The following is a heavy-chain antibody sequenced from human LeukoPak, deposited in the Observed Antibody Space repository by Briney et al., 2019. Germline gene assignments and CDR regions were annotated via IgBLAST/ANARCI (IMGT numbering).Heavy chain of an antibody. CDR3: AIERSRWDYCDSSGYFNY. V-gene: IGHV3-23*01. CDR2: ISGSGGGT. J-gene: IGHJ4*02. D-gene: IGHD3-22*01. CDR1: GFTFSSYA. Sequence: GGSLRLSCAASGFTFSSYAMSWVRQAPGKGLEWVSAISGSGGGTYYADSVKGRFTISRDNSKNTLYLQMNSLRAEDTAVYYCAIERSRWDYCDSSGYFNYWGQGTLVTVSS.